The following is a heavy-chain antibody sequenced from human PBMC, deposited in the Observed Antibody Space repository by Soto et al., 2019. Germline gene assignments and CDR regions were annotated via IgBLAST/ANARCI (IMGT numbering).Heavy chain of an antibody. CDR3: ASMNYYYMYV. CDR2: IYSGGST. Sequence: EVQLVESGGGLVQPGGSLRLSCAASGFTVSSNYMSWVRQAPGKGLEWVSVIYSGGSTYYADSVKGRFSISRDNPKNTLYLQMNSLRAEDTAVYYCASMNYYYMYVWGKGTTVTVSS. V-gene: IGHV3-66*01. CDR1: GFTVSSNY. J-gene: IGHJ6*03.